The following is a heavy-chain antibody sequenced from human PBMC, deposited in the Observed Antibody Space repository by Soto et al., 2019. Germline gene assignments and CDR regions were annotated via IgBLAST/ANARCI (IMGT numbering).Heavy chain of an antibody. J-gene: IGHJ2*01. CDR3: AKEPVGPDWYFDL. CDR2: ISGSGISP. Sequence: DVQLLESGGGLVQPGGSLRLSCTASGFTFRSYAMSWVRQAPGKGLEWVSGISGSGISPHYADSVKGRFTVSRDNSKNTLYLQMNSLRAEDTAVYNCAKEPVGPDWYFDLWGRGTLVTVSS. CDR1: GFTFRSYA. V-gene: IGHV3-23*01.